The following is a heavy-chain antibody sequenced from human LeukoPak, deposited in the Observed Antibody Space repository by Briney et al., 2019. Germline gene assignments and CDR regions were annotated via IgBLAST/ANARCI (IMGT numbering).Heavy chain of an antibody. J-gene: IGHJ5*02. CDR3: ARDFRRNYFDP. Sequence: ASVKVSCKASGYPFTGYYIHWVRQAPGQGFEWMGWINSNIGDTSYAQKSQGRVTLTRDTSISTAYMELSSLTSDDTAVYYCARDFRRNYFDPWGQGTLVTVSS. CDR1: GYPFTGYY. V-gene: IGHV1-2*02. CDR2: INSNIGDT.